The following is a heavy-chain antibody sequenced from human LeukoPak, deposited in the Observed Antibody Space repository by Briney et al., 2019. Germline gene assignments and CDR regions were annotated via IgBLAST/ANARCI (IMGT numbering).Heavy chain of an antibody. Sequence: PGGSLRLSCAASGFTFSSYEMNWVRQAPGKGLEWVSYISSSGSTIYYADSVKGRFTISRDNAKNSLYLQMNSLRAEHTAVYYCAREVQQPSDYWGQGTLVTVSS. CDR3: AREVQQPSDY. CDR1: GFTFSSYE. D-gene: IGHD5-18*01. V-gene: IGHV3-48*03. J-gene: IGHJ4*02. CDR2: ISSSGSTI.